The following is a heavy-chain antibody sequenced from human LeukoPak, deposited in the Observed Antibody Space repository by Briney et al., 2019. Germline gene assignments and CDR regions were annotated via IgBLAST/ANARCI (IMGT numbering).Heavy chain of an antibody. Sequence: GGSLRLSCEASGFTFEDYGMTWVRQRPGKGLEYVCEINWNGDNPVYENSLRGRFTISRDNAKDSVYLQMSSLRVEDTAVYYCAKGKEVRGANYYYYGMDVWGQGTTVTVSS. V-gene: IGHV3-20*04. CDR2: INWNGDNP. D-gene: IGHD3-10*01. CDR3: AKGKEVRGANYYYYGMDV. J-gene: IGHJ6*02. CDR1: GFTFEDYG.